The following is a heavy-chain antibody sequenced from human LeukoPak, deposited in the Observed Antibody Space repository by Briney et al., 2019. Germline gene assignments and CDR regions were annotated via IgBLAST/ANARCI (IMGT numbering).Heavy chain of an antibody. D-gene: IGHD6-19*01. CDR2: INAYNGNT. CDR1: GYTFTSYG. CDR3: ARAITLTAVAGTQYY. Sequence: ASVKVSCKASGYTFTSYGISWVRQGPGPGLEWMGWINAYNGNTNYAQKLQGRVTMTTDTSTSTAYIELRSLRSDDTAVYYCARAITLTAVAGTQYYWGQGTLVTVSS. V-gene: IGHV1-18*01. J-gene: IGHJ4*02.